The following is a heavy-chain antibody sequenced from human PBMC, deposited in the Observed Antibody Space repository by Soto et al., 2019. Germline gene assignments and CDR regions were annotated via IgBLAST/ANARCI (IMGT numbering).Heavy chain of an antibody. Sequence: GGSLRLSCAASGFTFSSYSMNWVRQAPGKGLEWVSYISSSSSTIYYADSVKGRFTISRDNAKNSLYLQMNSLRDEDTAVYYCARDPFDYYDSSGYYRGGIDYWGQGTLVTVSS. D-gene: IGHD3-22*01. CDR3: ARDPFDYYDSSGYYRGGIDY. CDR2: ISSSSSTI. CDR1: GFTFSSYS. J-gene: IGHJ4*02. V-gene: IGHV3-48*02.